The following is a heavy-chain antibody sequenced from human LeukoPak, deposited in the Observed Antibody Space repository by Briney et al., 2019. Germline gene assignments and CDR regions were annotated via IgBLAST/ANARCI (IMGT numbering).Heavy chain of an antibody. CDR1: GYTFTGYY. J-gene: IGHJ6*02. V-gene: IGHV1-2*02. D-gene: IGHD3-9*01. Sequence: ASVKVSCKASGYTFTGYYMHWVRQAPGQGLEWMGWINPNSGGTNYAQKFQGRVTMTRDTSISTAYMELSRLRSDDTAVYYCAREGLRDFDWFAPYGMDVWGQGTTVTVSS. CDR2: INPNSGGT. CDR3: AREGLRDFDWFAPYGMDV.